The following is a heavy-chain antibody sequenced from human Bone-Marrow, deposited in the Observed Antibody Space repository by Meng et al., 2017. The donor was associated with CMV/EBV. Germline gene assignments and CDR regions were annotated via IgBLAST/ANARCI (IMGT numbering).Heavy chain of an antibody. CDR1: GFTFSSYA. J-gene: IGHJ2*01. V-gene: IGHV3-53*01. Sequence: GGSLRLSCAASGFTFSSYAMHWVRQAPGKGLEWVSIIYSGGTTYYADSVKGRFTISRDNSKNTLYLQMNSLRAEDTAVYYCARGTRDYYWHFDLWGRGTLVTVSS. D-gene: IGHD4-17*01. CDR2: IYSGGTT. CDR3: ARGTRDYYWHFDL.